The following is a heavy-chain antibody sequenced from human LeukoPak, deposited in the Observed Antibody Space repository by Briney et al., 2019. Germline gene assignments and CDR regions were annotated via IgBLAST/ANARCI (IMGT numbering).Heavy chain of an antibody. D-gene: IGHD6-19*01. CDR3: AGSSGWYYGMDV. CDR1: GFTFSSYA. Sequence: GGSLRLSCSASGFTFSSYAMHWVRQAPGKGLEYVSAISSNGGSTYYADSVKGRFTISRDNSKNTLYLQMSSLRAEGTAVYYCAGSSGWYYGMDVWGQGTTVTVSS. V-gene: IGHV3-64D*06. CDR2: ISSNGGST. J-gene: IGHJ6*02.